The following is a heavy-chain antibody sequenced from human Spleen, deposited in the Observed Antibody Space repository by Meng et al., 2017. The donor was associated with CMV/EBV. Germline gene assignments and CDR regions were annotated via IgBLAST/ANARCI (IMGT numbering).Heavy chain of an antibody. J-gene: IGHJ4*02. D-gene: IGHD6-19*01. CDR1: GFPFGSYW. V-gene: IGHV3-74*01. Sequence: LSCAASGFPFGSYWMHWVRQAPGKGLVWVSRINSDGSSTSYADSVKGRFTISRDNAKNTLYLQMNSLRAEDTAVYYCARSNGIAVAVYWGQGTLVTVSS. CDR2: INSDGSST. CDR3: ARSNGIAVAVY.